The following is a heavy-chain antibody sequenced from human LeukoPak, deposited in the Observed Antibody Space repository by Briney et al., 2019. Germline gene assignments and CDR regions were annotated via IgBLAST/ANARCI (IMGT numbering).Heavy chain of an antibody. J-gene: IGHJ4*02. CDR1: GGSISSSSYY. CDR2: IYYSGST. D-gene: IGHD3-22*01. V-gene: IGHV4-39*07. CDR3: ARASGFTMIVVAYPYYFDY. Sequence: SETLSLTCTVSGGSISSSSYYWGWIRQPPGKGLEWIGSIYYSGSTYYNPSLKSRVTISVDTSKNQFSLKLSSVTAADTAVYYCARASGFTMIVVAYPYYFDYWGQGTLVTVSS.